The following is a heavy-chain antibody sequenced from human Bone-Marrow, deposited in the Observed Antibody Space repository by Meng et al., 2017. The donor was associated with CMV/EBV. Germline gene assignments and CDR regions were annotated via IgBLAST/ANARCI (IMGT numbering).Heavy chain of an antibody. V-gene: IGHV1-46*01. Sequence: ASVKVSCKASGYTFTSYYMHWVRQAPGQGLEWMGIINPSGGSTSYAQKFQGRVTMTRDTSTSTVYMELSSLRSEDTAVFFCARLFHTSLGTNYYYGMDVWGQGTAVTVSS. CDR2: INPSGGST. D-gene: IGHD3-10*01. J-gene: IGHJ6*02. CDR1: GYTFTSYY. CDR3: ARLFHTSLGTNYYYGMDV.